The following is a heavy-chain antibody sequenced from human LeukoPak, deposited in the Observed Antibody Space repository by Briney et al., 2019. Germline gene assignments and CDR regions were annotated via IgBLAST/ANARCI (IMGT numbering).Heavy chain of an antibody. CDR1: GFDFSTYS. J-gene: IGHJ4*02. Sequence: GGSLRLSCAASGFDFSTYSIDWVRQAPGKGLEWVSYISSSSSNIYHADSVKDRFTISRDNAKNSLHLQMNSLRAEDTAVYYCARVGRSGWTVDYWGQGTLATVSS. V-gene: IGHV3-48*04. CDR3: ARVGRSGWTVDY. D-gene: IGHD6-19*01. CDR2: ISSSSSNI.